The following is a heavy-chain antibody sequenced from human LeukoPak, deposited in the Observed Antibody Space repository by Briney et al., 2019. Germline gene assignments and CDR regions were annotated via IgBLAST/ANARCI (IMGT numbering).Heavy chain of an antibody. CDR1: GGSISSYY. J-gene: IGHJ4*02. CDR2: IYTSGST. D-gene: IGHD3-22*01. CDR3: ARVLYYDSSGYEYYFDY. Sequence: KTSETLSLTCTVSGGSISSYYWSWIRQPAGKGPEWIGRIYTSGSTNYNPSLKSRVTMSVDTSKNQFSLKLSSVTAADTAVYYCARVLYYDSSGYEYYFDYWGQGTLVTVSS. V-gene: IGHV4-4*07.